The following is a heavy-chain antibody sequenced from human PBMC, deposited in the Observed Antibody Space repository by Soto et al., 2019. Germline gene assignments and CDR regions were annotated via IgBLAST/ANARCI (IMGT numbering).Heavy chain of an antibody. J-gene: IGHJ4*02. CDR1: GFTFSNYA. Sequence: EVHLLESGGDVVQPGRSLRLSCAASGFTFSNYAMNWSRQAPGKGLEWLSSISANGRNSYYADSVKGRFTISRDRSKNTLSVQLDSLRVEDTAIYFCAKDLSSLGWLALGAPFDSWGQGTLVTVSS. CDR2: ISANGRNS. D-gene: IGHD3-22*01. CDR3: AKDLSSLGWLALGAPFDS. V-gene: IGHV3-23*01.